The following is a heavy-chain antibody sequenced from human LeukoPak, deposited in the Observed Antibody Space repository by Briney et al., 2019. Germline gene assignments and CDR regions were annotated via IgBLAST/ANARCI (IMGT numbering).Heavy chain of an antibody. V-gene: IGHV1-2*02. CDR2: INPDTDFT. CDR3: APTSEAYSSQWSV. J-gene: IGHJ4*01. CDR1: GYRFTDDY. D-gene: IGHD2-8*01. Sequence: ASVKVSCKTSGYRFTDDYIHWVRQAPGQGLEWMGWINPDTDFTNYAPKFRGRVIMTRDTSISTAYMEVRRLTFDDTAIYYCAPTSEAYSSQWSVWGQGNLVT.